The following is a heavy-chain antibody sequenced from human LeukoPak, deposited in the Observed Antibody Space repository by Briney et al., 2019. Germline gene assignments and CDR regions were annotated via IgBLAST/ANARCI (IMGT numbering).Heavy chain of an antibody. CDR1: GFTFSSYA. J-gene: IGHJ6*02. V-gene: IGHV3-23*01. D-gene: IGHD3-9*01. CDR3: ANHPNYDILTGYYAGAWYGMDV. Sequence: GGSLRLSCAASGFTFSSYAMSWVRQAPGKGLEWVSAISGSGGSTYYADSVKGRFTISRDNSKNTLYLQMNSLRAEDTAVYHCANHPNYDILTGYYAGAWYGMDVWGQGTTVTVSS. CDR2: ISGSGGST.